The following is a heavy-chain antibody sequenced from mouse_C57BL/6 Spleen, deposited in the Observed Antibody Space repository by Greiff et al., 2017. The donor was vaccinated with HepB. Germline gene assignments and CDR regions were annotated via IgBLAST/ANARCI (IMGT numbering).Heavy chain of an antibody. CDR3: AREGLLDWFAY. CDR1: GYSITSGYY. CDR2: ISYDGSN. J-gene: IGHJ3*01. Sequence: DVQLQESGPGLVKPSQSLSLTCSVTGYSITSGYYWNWIRQFPGNKLEWMGYISYDGSNNYNPSLKNRISITRDTSKNQFFLKLNSVTTEDTATYYCAREGLLDWFAYWGQGTLVTVSA. V-gene: IGHV3-6*01. D-gene: IGHD3-1*01.